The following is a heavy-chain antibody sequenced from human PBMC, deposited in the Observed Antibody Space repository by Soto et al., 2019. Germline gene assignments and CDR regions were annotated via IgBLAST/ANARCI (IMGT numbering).Heavy chain of an antibody. CDR1: GYSFTRYW. D-gene: IGHD5-18*01. Sequence: GESLNISCNGSGYSFTRYWIGWVRQMPGKGLEWMGIIYPGDSDTRYSPSFQGQVTISADKSISTAYLQWSSLKASDTAMYYCARTLRGYSYGHMDYWGQGTLVTVSS. V-gene: IGHV5-51*01. J-gene: IGHJ4*02. CDR3: ARTLRGYSYGHMDY. CDR2: IYPGDSDT.